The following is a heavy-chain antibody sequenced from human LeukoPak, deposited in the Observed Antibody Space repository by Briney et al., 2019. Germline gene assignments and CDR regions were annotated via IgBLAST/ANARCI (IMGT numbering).Heavy chain of an antibody. D-gene: IGHD5-18*01. J-gene: IGHJ4*02. CDR3: ASVDTAMVFYGY. Sequence: SETLPLTCTVSGGSISSGDYYWRWIRQPPGKGLEWIGYIYYSGSTYYNPSLKSRVTISVDTSKNQFSLKLSSVTAADTAVYYCASVDTAMVFYGYWGQGTLVTVSS. CDR2: IYYSGST. V-gene: IGHV4-30-4*01. CDR1: GGSISSGDYY.